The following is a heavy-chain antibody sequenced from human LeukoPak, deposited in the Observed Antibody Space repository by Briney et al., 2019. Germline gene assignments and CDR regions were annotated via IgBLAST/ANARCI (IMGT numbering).Heavy chain of an antibody. CDR1: GASISSSGYY. CDR2: IYYSGSA. D-gene: IGHD3-3*01. CDR3: ARGSQVDDFWSGYRAPLAS. Sequence: KPSETLSLTCTVSGASISSSGYYWSWIRQPPGKGLEWIGTIYYSGSAYYNPSLKTQLTISVDTSKNQFCLKLSSVTAADTAVYFCARGSQVDDFWSGYRAPLASWGQGTLVTVSS. J-gene: IGHJ4*02. V-gene: IGHV4-39*01.